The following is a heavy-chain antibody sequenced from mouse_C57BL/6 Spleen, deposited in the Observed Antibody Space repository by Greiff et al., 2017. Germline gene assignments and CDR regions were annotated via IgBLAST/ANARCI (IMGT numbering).Heavy chain of an antibody. Sequence: QVHVKQSGAELVRPGASVKLSCKASGYTFTDYYINWVKQRPGQGLEWIARIYPGSGNTYYNEKFKGKATLTAEKSSSTAYMQLSSLTSEDSAVYFCAREGLRRDYAMDYWGQGTSVTVSS. CDR2: IYPGSGNT. CDR1: GYTFTDYY. D-gene: IGHD2-4*01. J-gene: IGHJ4*01. V-gene: IGHV1-76*01. CDR3: AREGLRRDYAMDY.